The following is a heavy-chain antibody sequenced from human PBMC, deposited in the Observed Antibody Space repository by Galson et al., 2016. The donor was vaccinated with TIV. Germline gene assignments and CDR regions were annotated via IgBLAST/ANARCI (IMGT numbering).Heavy chain of an antibody. D-gene: IGHD5-24*01. CDR1: GASITGSGYY. V-gene: IGHV4-61*02. J-gene: IGHJ3*02. CDR2: IYTSGST. Sequence: TLSLTCSVSGASITGSGYYWTWIRQPAGKGLEWLGRIYTSGSTDYNPSVKSRVTISIDSSNNHFSLKLNSVTAADTAVYFCARGGDGYNSRSLDALDIWGQGTMATVAS. CDR3: ARGGDGYNSRSLDALDI.